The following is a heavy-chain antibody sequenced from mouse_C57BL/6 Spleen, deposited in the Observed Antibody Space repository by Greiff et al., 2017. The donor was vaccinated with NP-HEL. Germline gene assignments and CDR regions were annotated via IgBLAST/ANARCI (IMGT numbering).Heavy chain of an antibody. D-gene: IGHD1-3*01. CDR1: GYAFSSYW. Sequence: VQLQESGAELVKPGASVKISCIASGYAFSSYWMNWVKQRPGKGLEWIGQIYPGDGDTNYNGKFKGKATLTADKSSSTAYMQLSSLTSEDSAVYFCARKNKGYAMDYWGQGTSVTVSS. V-gene: IGHV1-80*01. CDR3: ARKNKGYAMDY. J-gene: IGHJ4*01. CDR2: IYPGDGDT.